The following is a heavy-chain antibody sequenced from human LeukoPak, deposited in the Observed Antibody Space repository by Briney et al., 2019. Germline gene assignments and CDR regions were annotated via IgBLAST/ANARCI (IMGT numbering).Heavy chain of an antibody. CDR1: GYTFTGYY. V-gene: IGHV1-2*02. J-gene: IGHJ4*02. CDR2: INPNSGGT. D-gene: IGHD5-18*01. CDR3: AREGRVDSAVVLFDY. Sequence: ASVKVSCKASGYTFTGYYMHWVRQAPGQGLGWMGWINPNSGGTNYAQKFQGRVTMTRDTSISTAYMELRRLRSDDTAVYYCAREGRVDSAVVLFDYWGQGTLVTVSS.